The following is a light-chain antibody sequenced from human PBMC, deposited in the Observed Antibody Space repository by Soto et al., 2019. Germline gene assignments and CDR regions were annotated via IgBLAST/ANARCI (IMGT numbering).Light chain of an antibody. CDR2: GND. CDR3: SSYTSSSTHV. V-gene: IGLV1-40*01. CDR1: SSNIGAGYD. Sequence: QSVLTQPPSVSGAPGQRVTISCTGSSSNIGAGYDVHWYQQLPGKAPKLLIYGNDNRPSGVPERFSGSKSGTSASLAITGLQAEDEADYYCSSYTSSSTHVFGTGTKVTVL. J-gene: IGLJ1*01.